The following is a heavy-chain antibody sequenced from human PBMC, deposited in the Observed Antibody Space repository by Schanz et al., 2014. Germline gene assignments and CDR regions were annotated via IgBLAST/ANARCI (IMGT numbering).Heavy chain of an antibody. D-gene: IGHD3-22*01. Sequence: EVQLLESGGGLVQPGGSLRLSCAASGSTFSSYAMSWVRQAPGKGVEWVAASSGGGGTTYYADSVKGRFTISRDTSKNTLYLQMNSLRAEDTAVYYCAKDRSWGYDSSDYFDYWGQGTLVTVSS. CDR1: GSTFSSYA. V-gene: IGHV3-23*01. J-gene: IGHJ4*02. CDR3: AKDRSWGYDSSDYFDY. CDR2: SSGGGGTT.